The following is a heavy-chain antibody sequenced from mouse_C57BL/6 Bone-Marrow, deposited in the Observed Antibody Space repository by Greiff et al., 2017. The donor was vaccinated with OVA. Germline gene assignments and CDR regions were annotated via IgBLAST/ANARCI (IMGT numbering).Heavy chain of an antibody. CDR2: ISTYYGDA. V-gene: IGHV1-67*01. D-gene: IGHD2-2*01. CDR3: ARTTYGYDD. CDR1: GYTFTDYA. Sequence: VQLQQSGPELVRPGVSVKISCQGSGYTFTDYAMHWVKQSHATSLEWIGVISTYYGDASYNQKFKDNATMTVDKSSSTTYMELARLTSEDSAVYYWARTTYGYDDWGQGTTLTVSS. J-gene: IGHJ2*01.